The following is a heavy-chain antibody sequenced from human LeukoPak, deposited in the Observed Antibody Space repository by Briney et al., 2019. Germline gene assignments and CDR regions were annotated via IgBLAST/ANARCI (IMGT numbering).Heavy chain of an antibody. CDR3: AKDIIRYSYGHYYGMDV. CDR1: GFTFSSYT. CDR2: ISSSSSYI. Sequence: GGSLRLSCAASGFTFSSYTMNWVRQAPGKGLEWVSSISSSSSYIYYADSVKGRFTISRDNSKNSLYLQMNSLRAEDTALYYCAKDIIRYSYGHYYGMDVWGQGTTVTVSS. V-gene: IGHV3-21*04. J-gene: IGHJ6*02. D-gene: IGHD5-18*01.